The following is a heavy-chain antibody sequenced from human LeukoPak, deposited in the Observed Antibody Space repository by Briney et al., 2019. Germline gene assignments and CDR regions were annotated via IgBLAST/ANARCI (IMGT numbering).Heavy chain of an antibody. Sequence: GGSLRLFCAASGFTFSSYSMNWVRQAPGKGLEWVSSISSSSSYIYYADSVKGRFTISRDNAKNSLYLQMNSLRAEDTAVYYCAKGLTGVYFDYWGQGTLVTVSS. CDR1: GFTFSSYS. D-gene: IGHD7-27*01. V-gene: IGHV3-21*04. J-gene: IGHJ4*02. CDR2: ISSSSSYI. CDR3: AKGLTGVYFDY.